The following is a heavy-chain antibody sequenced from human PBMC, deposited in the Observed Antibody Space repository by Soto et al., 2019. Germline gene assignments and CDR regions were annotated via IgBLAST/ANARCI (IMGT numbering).Heavy chain of an antibody. D-gene: IGHD1-26*01. CDR3: ARLVGATQSGWFDP. CDR1: GYSISSGYY. Sequence: SETLSLTCAVSGYSISSGYYWGWIRQPPGKGLEWIGSIYHSGSTYYNPSLKSRVTISVDTSKNQFSLKLSSVTAADTAVYYCARLVGATQSGWFDPWGKGTLVTVS. J-gene: IGHJ5*02. V-gene: IGHV4-38-2*01. CDR2: IYHSGST.